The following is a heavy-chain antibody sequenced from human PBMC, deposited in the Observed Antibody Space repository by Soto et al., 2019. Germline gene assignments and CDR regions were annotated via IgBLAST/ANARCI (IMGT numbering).Heavy chain of an antibody. Sequence: PGGSLRLSCAASGFTFSSYAMSWVRQAPGKGLEWVSAISGSGGSTYYADSVKGRFTISRDNSKNTLYLQMNSLRAEDTAVYYCAKDPAVAGTEFAHYGMDVWGQGTTVTVSS. CDR3: AKDPAVAGTEFAHYGMDV. CDR2: ISGSGGST. D-gene: IGHD6-19*01. V-gene: IGHV3-23*01. J-gene: IGHJ6*02. CDR1: GFTFSSYA.